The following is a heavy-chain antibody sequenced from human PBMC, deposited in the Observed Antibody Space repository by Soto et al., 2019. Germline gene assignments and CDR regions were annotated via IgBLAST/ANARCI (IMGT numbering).Heavy chain of an antibody. V-gene: IGHV1-2*02. D-gene: IGHD6-19*01. Sequence: ASVKVSCKASGYTFTGYYMHWVRQAPGQGLEWMGWINPNSGSTDFAQKLQGRVTMTRDTSISTAYMELSRLRSDDTAVYYCARGGYRYSSGPIDSWGQGTLVTVSS. CDR1: GYTFTGYY. J-gene: IGHJ4*02. CDR3: ARGGYRYSSGPIDS. CDR2: INPNSGST.